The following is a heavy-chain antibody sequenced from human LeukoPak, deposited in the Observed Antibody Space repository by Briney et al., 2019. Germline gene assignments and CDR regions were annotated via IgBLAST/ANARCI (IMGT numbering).Heavy chain of an antibody. CDR3: ARANRMITFGGVIAEFDY. V-gene: IGHV1-18*04. J-gene: IGHJ4*02. Sequence: GASVKVSCKASGYTFTSYGISWVRQAPGQGLERMGWISAYNGNTNYAQKLQGRVTMTTDTSTSTAYMELRSLRSDDTAVYYCARANRMITFGGVIAEFDYWGQGTLVTVSS. CDR1: GYTFTSYG. CDR2: ISAYNGNT. D-gene: IGHD3-16*02.